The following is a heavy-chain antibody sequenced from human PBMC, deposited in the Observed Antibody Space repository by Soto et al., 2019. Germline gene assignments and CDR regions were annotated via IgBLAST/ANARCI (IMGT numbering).Heavy chain of an antibody. CDR3: ARDRAQLWLIPFDY. CDR2: ISSSSSYI. CDR1: GITFSSYS. J-gene: IGHJ4*02. Sequence: ESGGGLVKPGGSLRLSCAASGITFSSYSMNWVRQAPGKGLEWVSSISSSSSYIYYADSVKGRFTISRDNAKNSLYLQMNSLRAEDTAVYYCARDRAQLWLIPFDYWGQGTLVTVSS. V-gene: IGHV3-21*01. D-gene: IGHD5-18*01.